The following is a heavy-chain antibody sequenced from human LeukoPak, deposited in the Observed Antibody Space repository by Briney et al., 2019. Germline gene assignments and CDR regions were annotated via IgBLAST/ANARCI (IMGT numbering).Heavy chain of an antibody. V-gene: IGHV4-30-4*01. J-gene: IGHJ4*02. CDR3: ARNSDFSFDY. Sequence: PSETLSLTCTVSGGSISSGDYYWSWIRQPPGKGLEWIGYIYHTGSTYYNSPLESRVTISLDTSKNQFSLKLSSLTAADTAVYYCARNSDFSFDYWGQGTLVTVSS. D-gene: IGHD3-3*01. CDR1: GGSISSGDYY. CDR2: IYHTGST.